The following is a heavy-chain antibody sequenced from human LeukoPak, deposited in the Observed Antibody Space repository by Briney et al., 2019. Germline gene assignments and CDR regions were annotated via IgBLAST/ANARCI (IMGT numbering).Heavy chain of an antibody. CDR1: GLTFSNYW. Sequence: GGSLRLSCAASGLTFSNYWMEWVRQAPGKGLEWVANIKQDGSEKNYVDSVKGRFIISSDNAKNSLYLQMNTLRADDTAVYYCARDGFGTGSNWGQGTLVTVSP. V-gene: IGHV3-7*03. J-gene: IGHJ4*02. D-gene: IGHD3-16*01. CDR2: IKQDGSEK. CDR3: ARDGFGTGSN.